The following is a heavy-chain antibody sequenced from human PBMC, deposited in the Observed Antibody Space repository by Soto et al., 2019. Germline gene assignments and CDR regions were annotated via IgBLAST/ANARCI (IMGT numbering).Heavy chain of an antibody. Sequence: VQLVQSGAEVKKPGSSVKVSCKASGGTFSSYGISWVRQAPGQGLGWMGGIIPIFGTANYAQKFQGRVTITADKSTSTAYMELSSPRSEDTAVYYCARGGAVAGQRGDNYYYGMDVWGQGTTVTVSS. J-gene: IGHJ6*02. CDR1: GGTFSSYG. V-gene: IGHV1-69*06. D-gene: IGHD6-19*01. CDR3: ARGGAVAGQRGDNYYYGMDV. CDR2: IIPIFGTA.